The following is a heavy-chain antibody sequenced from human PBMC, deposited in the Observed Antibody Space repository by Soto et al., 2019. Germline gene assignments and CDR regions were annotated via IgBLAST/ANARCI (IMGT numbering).Heavy chain of an antibody. D-gene: IGHD2-21*02. CDR3: AIGGHVVVVTAAFDY. V-gene: IGHV1-46*01. Sequence: QVQLMQSGAEVKKPGASVKVSCKASGDTFTNYYIHWVRQAPGQGLEWMGTVNPSGGHTTYSQNLLGRVTMTRDTSTSTLYMELTSLTSDDTAVYYCAIGGHVVVVTAAFDYWGQGTLVTVSS. CDR2: VNPSGGHT. CDR1: GDTFTNYY. J-gene: IGHJ4*02.